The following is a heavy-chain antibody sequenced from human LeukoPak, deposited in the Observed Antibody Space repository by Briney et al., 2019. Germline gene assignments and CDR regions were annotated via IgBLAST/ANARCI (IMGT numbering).Heavy chain of an antibody. Sequence: VGGLRVSCAASVYTFTIYRMNWVRQAPGKGVEWVSSISSSSNYIYYADLVKGRFTITRDNAKTSLYLQMNSLRDDDTAVYYCASVVSSSWYDWFDPWGQGALVTVSS. D-gene: IGHD6-13*01. CDR2: ISSSSNYI. J-gene: IGHJ5*02. V-gene: IGHV3-21*01. CDR3: ASVVSSSWYDWFDP. CDR1: VYTFTIYR.